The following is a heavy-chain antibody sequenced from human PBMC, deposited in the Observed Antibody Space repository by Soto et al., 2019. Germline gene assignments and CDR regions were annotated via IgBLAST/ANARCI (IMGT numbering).Heavy chain of an antibody. D-gene: IGHD2-21*02. V-gene: IGHV1-46*01. CDR1: WYAITNYY. CDR2: LNPSGGSA. Sequence: GASVKDSCRASWYAITNYYIHWVRLAHGQGLEWVGRLNPSGGSAVYAQKLQGRVTLTRDTSTSTVYMELSSPRSEDTAVYYCSRLLAPYCGGDCFPGFDCWGQGTLVTVSS. J-gene: IGHJ4*02. CDR3: SRLLAPYCGGDCFPGFDC.